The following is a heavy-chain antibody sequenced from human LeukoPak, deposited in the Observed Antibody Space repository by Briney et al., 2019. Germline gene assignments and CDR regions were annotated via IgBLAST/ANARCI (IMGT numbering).Heavy chain of an antibody. J-gene: IGHJ6*03. CDR1: GFTVSSNY. CDR3: ASGSGSYRTPYYYMDV. D-gene: IGHD3-10*01. V-gene: IGHV3-53*01. Sequence: QPGGSLRLFCVASGFTVSSNYMSWGRQAPGKGLEWVSVIYSGGSTYYADSVKGRFTISRDNSKNTLYLQMNSLRAEDTAVYYCASGSGSYRTPYYYMDVWGTGTTVTVSS. CDR2: IYSGGST.